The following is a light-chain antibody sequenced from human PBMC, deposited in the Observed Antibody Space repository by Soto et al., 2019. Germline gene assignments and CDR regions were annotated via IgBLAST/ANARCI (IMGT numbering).Light chain of an antibody. CDR2: QTS. CDR1: QSVTSNY. V-gene: IGKV3D-20*02. Sequence: EIVLTQSPGTLSLSPGERATLSCRASQSVTSNYLAWYQQRPGQAPRLLIYQTSLRAAGIPARFSASGSGTDFTLTISDVQPEDFAVYYCQQYKNWPLFGQGTRLEIK. CDR3: QQYKNWPL. J-gene: IGKJ5*01.